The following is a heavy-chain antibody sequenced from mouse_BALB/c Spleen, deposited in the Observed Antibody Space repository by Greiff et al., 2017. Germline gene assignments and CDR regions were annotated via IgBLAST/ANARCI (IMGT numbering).Heavy chain of an antibody. CDR1: GYSITSGYY. D-gene: IGHD2-12*01. CDR2: ISYDGSN. V-gene: IGHV3-6*02. Sequence: DVKLQESGPGLVKPSQSLSLTCSVTGYSITSGYYWNWIRQFPGNKLEWMGYISYDGSNNYNPSLKNRISITRDTSKNQFFLKLNSVTTEDTATYYCARELPSYYAMDYWGQGTSVTVSS. J-gene: IGHJ4*01. CDR3: ARELPSYYAMDY.